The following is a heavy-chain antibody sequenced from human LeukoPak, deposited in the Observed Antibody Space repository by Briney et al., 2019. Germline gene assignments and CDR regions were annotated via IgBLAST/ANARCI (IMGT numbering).Heavy chain of an antibody. Sequence: SETLSLTCTVSGGSIRSYYWSWIRQPAGKGLEWIGRIYTSGSTNYNPSLKSRVTMSLDTSKNQFSLNLTSVTAADTAVYYCARGGRIIRIVGATYPGYWGQGTLVTVSS. D-gene: IGHD1-26*01. V-gene: IGHV4-4*07. CDR2: IYTSGST. CDR1: GGSIRSYY. J-gene: IGHJ4*02. CDR3: ARGGRIIRIVGATYPGY.